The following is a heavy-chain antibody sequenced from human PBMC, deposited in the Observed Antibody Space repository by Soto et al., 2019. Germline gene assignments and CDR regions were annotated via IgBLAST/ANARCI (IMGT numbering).Heavy chain of an antibody. Sequence: SETLSLTCAVSGGSISSSYWWNWVRQPPGKGLEWIGEIYHSGGTNYSPSLKSRVTISVDKSKNQFSLTLTSVTAADTAVYYCARDVWEDGHLQLWGQGTLVTVSS. CDR1: GGSISSSYW. V-gene: IGHV4-4*02. J-gene: IGHJ1*01. D-gene: IGHD1-26*01. CDR3: ARDVWEDGHLQL. CDR2: IYHSGGT.